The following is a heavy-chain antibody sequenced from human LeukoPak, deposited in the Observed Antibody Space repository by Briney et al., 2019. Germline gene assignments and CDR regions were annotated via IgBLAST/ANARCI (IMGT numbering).Heavy chain of an antibody. J-gene: IGHJ4*02. V-gene: IGHV5-10-1*01. CDR3: ARLSGSGSWSYYFDY. D-gene: IGHD3-10*01. Sequence: GVSLQISCQGSCYSFTSYWISWVRPMPGNGLEWMGRIDPSDSYTNYSPSFQGHVTISADKSISTAYLQWSSLKASDTAMYYCARLSGSGSWSYYFDYWGQGTLVTVSS. CDR2: IDPSDSYT. CDR1: CYSFTSYW.